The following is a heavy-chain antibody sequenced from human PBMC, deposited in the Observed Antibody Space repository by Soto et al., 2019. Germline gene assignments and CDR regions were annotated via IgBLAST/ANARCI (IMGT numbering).Heavy chain of an antibody. D-gene: IGHD3-22*01. CDR3: ARVDTYYYDSSGLSWSYNGMDV. V-gene: IGHV1-46*01. J-gene: IGHJ6*02. Sequence: ASVKVSCKASGYTFTSYYMHWVRQAPGQGLEWMGIINPSGGSTSYAQKFQGRVTMTRDTSTSTVYMELSSLRSEDTAVYYCARVDTYYYDSSGLSWSYNGMDVWGQGTTVTVSS. CDR2: INPSGGST. CDR1: GYTFTSYY.